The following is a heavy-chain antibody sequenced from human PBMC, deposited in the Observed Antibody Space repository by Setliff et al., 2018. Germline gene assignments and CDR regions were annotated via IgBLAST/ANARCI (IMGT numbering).Heavy chain of an antibody. CDR1: GFTFSTYV. CDR3: ARDHAYGSRFYYYYYGMDV. V-gene: IGHV3-21*01. D-gene: IGHD3-10*01. Sequence: GALRLSCAASGFTFSTYVMTWVRQAPGKGLEWVSSIHGEGFDTYYADSVKGRFTISRDNAKNSLYLQMNSLRAEDTAVYYCARDHAYGSRFYYYYYGMDVWGQGTTVTVSS. CDR2: IHGEGFDT. J-gene: IGHJ6*02.